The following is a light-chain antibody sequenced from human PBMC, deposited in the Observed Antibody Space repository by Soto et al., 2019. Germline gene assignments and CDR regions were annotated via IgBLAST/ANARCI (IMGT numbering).Light chain of an antibody. V-gene: IGKV1-5*01. CDR2: DVS. CDR1: QTVERW. J-gene: IGKJ2*01. CDR3: QQYKDYVYT. Sequence: GDRVIITCRASQTVERWMAWYQQTQGKAPKLLISDVSTLERGVPSRFRGSGSATEFTLPLSGLQPDDFETYYCQQYKDYVYTFGQGTKVDIK.